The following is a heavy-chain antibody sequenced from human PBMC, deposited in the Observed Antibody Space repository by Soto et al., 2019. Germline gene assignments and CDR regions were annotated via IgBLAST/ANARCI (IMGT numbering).Heavy chain of an antibody. Sequence: QAQVVQSGAEVRKPGSSVKLSCKASEGTFNSYAIAWVRQAPGQGLEWMGGIIPYYNTLNYAQKFQDRVTITADDSTNTVYMELSSLRSDDTAVYSCASGASRWYPYGFDSWAQGTLVTVSS. CDR1: EGTFNSYA. CDR2: IIPYYNTL. J-gene: IGHJ4*02. D-gene: IGHD6-13*01. CDR3: ASGASRWYPYGFDS. V-gene: IGHV1-69*01.